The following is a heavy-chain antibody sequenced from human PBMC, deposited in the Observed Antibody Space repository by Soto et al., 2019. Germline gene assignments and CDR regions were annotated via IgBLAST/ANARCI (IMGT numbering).Heavy chain of an antibody. CDR2: ISSSSSTI. CDR3: ARAQLHDSSGYYYVDGVYFDY. J-gene: IGHJ4*02. CDR1: VFTFSSYS. Sequence: PGGSLSLSCAASVFTFSSYSMNWVRQAPGKGLEWVSYISSSSSTIYYADSVKGRFTISRDNAKNSLYLQMNSLRDEDTAVYYCARAQLHDSSGYYYVDGVYFDYWGQGTLVNVSS. V-gene: IGHV3-48*02. D-gene: IGHD3-22*01.